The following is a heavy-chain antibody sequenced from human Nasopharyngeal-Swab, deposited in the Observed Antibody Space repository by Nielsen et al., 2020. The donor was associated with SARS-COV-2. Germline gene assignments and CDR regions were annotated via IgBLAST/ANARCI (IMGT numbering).Heavy chain of an antibody. CDR2: IYYSGST. J-gene: IGHJ4*02. D-gene: IGHD3-3*01. CDR3: ARSLLRFLEWTNFDY. CDR1: GGSISSSSYY. Sequence: GSLRLSCTFSGGSISSSSYYWGWIRQPPGKGLEWIGSIYYSGSTYYNPSLKSRVTISVDTSKNQFSLKLSSVTAADTAVYYCARSLLRFLEWTNFDYWGQGTLVTVSS. V-gene: IGHV4-39*07.